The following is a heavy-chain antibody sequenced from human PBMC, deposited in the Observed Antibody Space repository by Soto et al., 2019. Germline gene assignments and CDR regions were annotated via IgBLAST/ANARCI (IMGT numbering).Heavy chain of an antibody. Sequence: PSQTLSLTCAISGDSVSSNSAAWNWIRQSPSRGLEWLGRTYYRSKWYNDYAVSVKSRITINPDTSKNQFSLQLNSVTPEDTAVYYCARDSTPHYDFWSGYKGAGNAFDIWGQGTMVTVSS. J-gene: IGHJ3*02. V-gene: IGHV6-1*01. CDR3: ARDSTPHYDFWSGYKGAGNAFDI. CDR2: TYYRSKWYN. CDR1: GDSVSSNSAA. D-gene: IGHD3-3*01.